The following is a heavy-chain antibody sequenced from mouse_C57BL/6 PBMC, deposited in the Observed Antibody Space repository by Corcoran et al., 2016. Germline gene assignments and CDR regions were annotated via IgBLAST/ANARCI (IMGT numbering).Heavy chain of an antibody. CDR2: INTYSGVP. CDR3: ARSYGSREGGYFDV. Sequence: QIQLVQSGPELKKPGETVKISCKASGYTFTTYGMSWVKQAPGKGLKGMGWINTYSGVPTYADDFKGRFAFSLETSASTAYLQINNLKNEDTATYFCARSYGSREGGYFDVWGTGTTVTVSS. D-gene: IGHD1-1*01. CDR1: GYTFTTYG. J-gene: IGHJ1*03. V-gene: IGHV9-3*01.